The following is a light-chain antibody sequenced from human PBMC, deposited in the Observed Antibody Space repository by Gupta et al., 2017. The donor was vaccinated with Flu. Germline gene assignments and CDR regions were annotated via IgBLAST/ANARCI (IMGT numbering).Light chain of an antibody. V-gene: IGKV3-20*01. Sequence: EIVLMQSSGTPSLSPGERATLPCRASQSISSNYLAWYQQKPGQAPRLLIYGASSRATGIPDRFSGSGSGTDFTLTISRLEPEDFAVYFCQHYGSSAFTFGAGTKVDIK. CDR2: GAS. CDR3: QHYGSSAFT. J-gene: IGKJ3*01. CDR1: QSISSNY.